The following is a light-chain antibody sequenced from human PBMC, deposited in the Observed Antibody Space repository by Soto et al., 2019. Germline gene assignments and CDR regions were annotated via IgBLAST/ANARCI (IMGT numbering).Light chain of an antibody. CDR1: QSVSSY. CDR3: QQRSNWGWT. Sequence: EIVLIQSPATLSLSPGERATLSCRASQSVSSYLAWYQQKPGQAPRLLIYDASNRATGIPARFSGSGSGTDFTLTISSLEPEDFAVYYCQQRSNWGWTFGQGTKV. CDR2: DAS. J-gene: IGKJ1*01. V-gene: IGKV3-11*01.